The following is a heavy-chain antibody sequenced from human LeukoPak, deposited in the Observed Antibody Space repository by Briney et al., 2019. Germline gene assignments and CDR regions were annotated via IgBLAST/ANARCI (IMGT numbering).Heavy chain of an antibody. J-gene: IGHJ5*02. CDR1: GGSFSGYY. CDR3: ARVHYCSSTSCYLNWFDP. CDR2: INHSGST. D-gene: IGHD2-2*01. V-gene: IGHV4-34*01. Sequence: SETLSLTCAVYGGSFSGYYCSWIRQPPGKGLEWIGEINHSGSTNYNPSLKSRVTISVDTSKNQFSLKLSSVTAADTAVYYCARVHYCSSTSCYLNWFDPWGQGTLVTVSS.